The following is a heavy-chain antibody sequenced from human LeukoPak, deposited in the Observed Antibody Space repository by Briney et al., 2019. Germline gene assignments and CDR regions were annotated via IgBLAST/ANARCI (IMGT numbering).Heavy chain of an antibody. CDR1: GLTFSSYW. D-gene: IGHD3-22*01. V-gene: IGHV3-7*01. Sequence: GGSLRLSCAASGLTFSSYWMSWVRQAPGKGLEWVVNIKQDGSEKYYVDSVKGRFTISRDNAKNSLYLQMNSLRAEDTAVYYCARSRGHYYDSSGYYCYFDYWGQGTLVTVSS. J-gene: IGHJ4*02. CDR3: ARSRGHYYDSSGYYCYFDY. CDR2: IKQDGSEK.